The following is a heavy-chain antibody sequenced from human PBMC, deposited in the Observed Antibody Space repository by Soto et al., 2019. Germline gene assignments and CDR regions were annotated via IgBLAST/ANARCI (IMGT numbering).Heavy chain of an antibody. V-gene: IGHV1-69*06. Sequence: VQLLESGGGLVQPGGSLRLSCAASGFTFSSYAISWVRQAPGQGLEWMGGIIPIFGTANYAQKFQGRVTITADKSTSTAYMELSSLRSEDTAVYYCARGYDILTGYYNWYFDYWGQGTLVTVSS. CDR1: GFTFSSYA. CDR3: ARGYDILTGYYNWYFDY. J-gene: IGHJ4*02. D-gene: IGHD3-9*01. CDR2: IIPIFGTA.